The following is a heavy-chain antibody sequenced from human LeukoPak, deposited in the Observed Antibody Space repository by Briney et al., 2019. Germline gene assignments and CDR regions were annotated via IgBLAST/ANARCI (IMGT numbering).Heavy chain of an antibody. CDR2: ISPFNGQT. D-gene: IGHD6-19*01. Sequence: ASVKVSCKASGYTFTSYGISWVRQAPGQGLEWMGWISPFNGQTNYAQNLQDRVTMTIDTTTSTASMELRGLRSDDTGVYYCARSILASVAGKSSYWGQGTLVTVSS. J-gene: IGHJ4*02. CDR3: ARSILASVAGKSSY. CDR1: GYTFTSYG. V-gene: IGHV1-18*01.